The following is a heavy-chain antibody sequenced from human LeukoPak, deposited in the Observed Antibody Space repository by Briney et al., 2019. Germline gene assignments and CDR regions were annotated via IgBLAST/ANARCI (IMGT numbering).Heavy chain of an antibody. J-gene: IGHJ4*02. V-gene: IGHV3-30*02. CDR3: ARVDYTDAMAPGI. CDR2: IRYDGNNK. D-gene: IGHD3-3*01. Sequence: LAGGSLRLSCAASGFTFSSYAMHWVRQAPGKGLEWVAFIRYDGNNKYYADSVKGRFTISRDNSKNTLYLQMNSLRAEDTAVYYCARVDYTDAMAPGIWGQGTLVTVSS. CDR1: GFTFSSYA.